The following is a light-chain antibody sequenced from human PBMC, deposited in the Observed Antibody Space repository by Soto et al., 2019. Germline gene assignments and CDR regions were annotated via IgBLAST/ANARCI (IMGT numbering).Light chain of an antibody. CDR1: SGHSNYA. V-gene: IGLV4-69*01. CDR3: QTWGTGLWV. J-gene: IGLJ3*02. Sequence: QLVLTQSPSASASLGASVKLTCTLSSGHSNYAIAWHQQQPEKGPRYLMKLNSDGSHSKGDGIPDRFSGSSSVAERYLTISSLQSEDEADYYCQTWGTGLWVFGGGTQLTVL. CDR2: LNSDGSH.